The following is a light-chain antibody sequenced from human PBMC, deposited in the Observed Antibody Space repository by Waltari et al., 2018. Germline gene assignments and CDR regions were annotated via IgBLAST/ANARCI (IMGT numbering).Light chain of an antibody. CDR3: QQYSSFPRT. CDR2: KAS. CDR1: QSISTW. Sequence: DLQMTQSPSTLSASVAAIVTLTCRASQSISTWLAWYQQKPGRAPKLLIYKASSLESGVPSRFSGRGSGTEFTLTISSLQPDDFATYYCQQYSSFPRTFGQGTKVEIK. V-gene: IGKV1-5*03. J-gene: IGKJ1*01.